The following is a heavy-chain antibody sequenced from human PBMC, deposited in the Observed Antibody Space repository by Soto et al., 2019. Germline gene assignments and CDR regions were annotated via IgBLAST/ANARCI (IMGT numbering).Heavy chain of an antibody. CDR1: GFTFSDYY. J-gene: IGHJ3*02. D-gene: IGHD4-17*01. CDR2: ISSSGRTI. V-gene: IGHV3-11*01. CDR3: ASAMKMTTVTTDAFDI. Sequence: QVQLVESGGGLVKPGGSLRLSCAASGFTFSDYYMSWIRQAPGKGLEWVSYISSSGRTIYYADSVKGRFTISRDNAKNSLYLQMNSLRAEDTAVYYCASAMKMTTVTTDAFDIWGQGTMVTVSS.